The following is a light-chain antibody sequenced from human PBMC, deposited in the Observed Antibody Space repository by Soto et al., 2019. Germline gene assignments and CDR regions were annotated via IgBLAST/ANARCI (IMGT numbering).Light chain of an antibody. Sequence: LQMTQSPSTLSASVGDRVTITCRASQTIFSWLAWYQQKPGKAPKLLIYKASSLESGVPSRYSGSGSGTEFTLAISGLQPDDFAAYYCQQYNSYPYSFGQGTRLEI. CDR2: KAS. V-gene: IGKV1-5*03. CDR1: QTIFSW. J-gene: IGKJ2*03. CDR3: QQYNSYPYS.